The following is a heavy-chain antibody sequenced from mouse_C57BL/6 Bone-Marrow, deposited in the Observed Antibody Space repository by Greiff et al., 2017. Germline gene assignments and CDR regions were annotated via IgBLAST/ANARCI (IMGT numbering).Heavy chain of an antibody. J-gene: IGHJ3*01. CDR1: GYTFTDYE. V-gene: IGHV1-15*01. Sequence: QVQLQQSGAELVRPGASVTLSCKASGYTFTDYEMHWVKQTPVHGLEWIGAIDPETGGTAYNQKFKGKAILTADKSSSTAYMELRSLTSEDSAVYCCTRDYPLWHWGQGTLVTVSA. CDR2: IDPETGGT. D-gene: IGHD2-4*01. CDR3: TRDYPLWH.